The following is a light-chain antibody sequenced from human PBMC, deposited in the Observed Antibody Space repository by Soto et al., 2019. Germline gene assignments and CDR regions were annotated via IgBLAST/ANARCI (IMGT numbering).Light chain of an antibody. CDR2: EVS. CDR3: SSYAGSNNLPYV. CDR1: SSDVGGYNY. Sequence: QSVLTQPPSASGSPGQSVTISCTGTSSDVGGYNYVSWYQQHPGKAPKLMIYEVSKRPSGVPDRFSGSKSGNTASLTVSGLQAEDEADYYCSSYAGSNNLPYVFGTGTKVT. V-gene: IGLV2-8*01. J-gene: IGLJ1*01.